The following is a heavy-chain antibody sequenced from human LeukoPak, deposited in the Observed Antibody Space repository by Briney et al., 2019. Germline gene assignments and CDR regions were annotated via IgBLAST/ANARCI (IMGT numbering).Heavy chain of an antibody. V-gene: IGHV7-4-1*02. J-gene: IGHJ5*02. D-gene: IGHD4-23*01. Sequence: ASVKVSCKASGYTFTGYYMHWVRQAPGQGLEWMGWINTNTGNPTYAQGFTGRFVFSLDTSVSTTYLQISSLKAEDTAVYYCARYGGNSLSWFDPWGQGTLVTVSS. CDR2: INTNTGNP. CDR3: ARYGGNSLSWFDP. CDR1: GYTFTGYY.